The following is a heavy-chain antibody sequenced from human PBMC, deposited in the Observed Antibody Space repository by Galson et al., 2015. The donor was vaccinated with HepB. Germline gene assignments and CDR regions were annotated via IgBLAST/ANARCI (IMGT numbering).Heavy chain of an antibody. V-gene: IGHV3-23*01. Sequence: SLRLSCAASGFTFSSYAMTWVRQAPGKGPEWVSTISGSGGTTYYADSVKGRFTISRDNSKNTLYLGINSLRAEDTAVYYCANPIRNWNVRLWGQGTLVTVSS. CDR3: ANPIRNWNVRL. CDR1: GFTFSSYA. D-gene: IGHD1-1*01. CDR2: ISGSGGTT. J-gene: IGHJ4*02.